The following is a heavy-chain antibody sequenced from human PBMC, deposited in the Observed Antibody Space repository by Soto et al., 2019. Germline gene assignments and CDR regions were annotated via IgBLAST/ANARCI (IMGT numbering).Heavy chain of an antibody. CDR2: IYHSGST. Sequence: SETLSLTCAVSGYSISSGYYWGWTRQPPGKGLEWIGSIYHSGSTYYNPSLKSRVTISVDTSKNQFSLKLSSVTAADTAVYYCERDRQGDAHMSGYYYYGMDVWGQGTPVTVSS. J-gene: IGHJ6*02. V-gene: IGHV4-38-2*02. CDR3: ERDRQGDAHMSGYYYYGMDV. D-gene: IGHD2-21*02. CDR1: GYSISSGYY.